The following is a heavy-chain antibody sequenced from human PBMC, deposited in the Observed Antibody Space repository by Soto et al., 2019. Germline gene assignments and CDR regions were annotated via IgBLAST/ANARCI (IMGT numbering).Heavy chain of an antibody. Sequence: GGSLRLSCAASGFTFSSYGMHWVRQAPGKGLEWVAVISYDGSNKYYADSVKGRFTISRDKSKNTLYLQMNSLRAEDTAVYYCAKDIVYIPHYGMDVWGQGT. CDR2: ISYDGSNK. V-gene: IGHV3-30*18. CDR1: GFTFSSYG. J-gene: IGHJ6*02. CDR3: AKDIVYIPHYGMDV. D-gene: IGHD1-20*01.